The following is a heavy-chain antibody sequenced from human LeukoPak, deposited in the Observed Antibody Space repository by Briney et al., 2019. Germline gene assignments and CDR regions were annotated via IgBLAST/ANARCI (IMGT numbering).Heavy chain of an antibody. CDR1: GGSISSYY. V-gene: IGHV4-59*08. CDR3: ARHLRGYSYGPFDY. CDR2: IYYSGST. Sequence: SETLSLTCTVSGGSISSYYWSWIRQPPGKGLEWIGYIYYSGSTNYIPSLTSRVTISVDTSKNQFSLKLTSVTAADTGVYYCARHLRGYSYGPFDYWGQGTLVTVSS. J-gene: IGHJ4*02. D-gene: IGHD5-18*01.